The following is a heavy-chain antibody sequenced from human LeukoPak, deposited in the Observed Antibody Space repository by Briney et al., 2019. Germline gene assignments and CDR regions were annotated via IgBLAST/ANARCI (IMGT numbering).Heavy chain of an antibody. CDR3: ARAVKGYYYDSSGYYYVDY. D-gene: IGHD3-22*01. Sequence: ASVKVSCKASGYTFTSYGISWVRQAPGQGLEWMGWISAYNDNTNYAQKLQGRVTMTTDTSTSTAYMELRSLRSDDTAVYYRARAVKGYYYDSSGYYYVDYWGQGTLVTVSS. J-gene: IGHJ4*02. V-gene: IGHV1-18*01. CDR2: ISAYNDNT. CDR1: GYTFTSYG.